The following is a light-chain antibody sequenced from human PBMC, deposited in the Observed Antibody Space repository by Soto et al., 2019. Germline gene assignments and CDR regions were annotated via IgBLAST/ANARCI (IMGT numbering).Light chain of an antibody. CDR3: QQFRSYPLT. CDR1: QTVRNNY. CDR2: DAS. Sequence: EIVVKQTAGTLSLSPWERATLSCRASQTVRNNYLAWYQQKPGQAPRLLIYDASSRETGIPEGVGGGRSGQEVSSPNSRRATPDFAVYYCQQFRSYPLTFGGGTKVDIK. V-gene: IGKV3-20*01. J-gene: IGKJ4*01.